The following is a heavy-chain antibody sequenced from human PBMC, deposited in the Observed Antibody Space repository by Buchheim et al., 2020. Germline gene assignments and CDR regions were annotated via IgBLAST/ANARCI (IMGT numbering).Heavy chain of an antibody. D-gene: IGHD6-6*01. CDR3: ARGRGSTADRGYFDY. CDR1: GYTFTSFD. CDR2: MNPVRGNT. V-gene: IGHV1-8*01. Sequence: QVQLVQSGAEVEKPGASVKASCKPSGYTFTSFDVIWVRQATGQGLEWLGWMNPVRGNTGNAQKFQGRVTLTRDTPLGTAYMELSSLRSDDTGVYFCARGRGSTADRGYFDYWGQGTL. J-gene: IGHJ4*02.